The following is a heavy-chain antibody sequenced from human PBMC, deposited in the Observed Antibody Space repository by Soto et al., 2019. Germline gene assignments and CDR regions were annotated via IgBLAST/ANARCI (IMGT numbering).Heavy chain of an antibody. Sequence: QVQLVQSGAEVKKPGSSVKVSCKASGGTFSSYAISWVRQAPGQGLEWMGGIIPIFGTANYAPKFQGRVTITADESTSTAYKDLSRLRPEDTAVYYCARDRPPVDTAMVGSRYDYYGMDVWGQGTTVTVSS. CDR3: ARDRPPVDTAMVGSRYDYYGMDV. V-gene: IGHV1-69*01. J-gene: IGHJ6*02. CDR1: GGTFSSYA. D-gene: IGHD5-18*01. CDR2: IIPIFGTA.